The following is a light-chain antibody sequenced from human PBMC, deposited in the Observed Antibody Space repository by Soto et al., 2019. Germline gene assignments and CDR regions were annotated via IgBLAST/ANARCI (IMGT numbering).Light chain of an antibody. Sequence: QSALTQPPSASGSPGQSVTISCTGTSSDVGGYDSVSWFQQHPDKAPKLMIYEVSKRPSGVPDRFSGSKSGNTASLTVSGLQAEDEADYYCISYAGSDSLVFGGGTKVTVL. J-gene: IGLJ2*01. CDR2: EVS. CDR1: SSDVGGYDS. CDR3: ISYAGSDSLV. V-gene: IGLV2-8*01.